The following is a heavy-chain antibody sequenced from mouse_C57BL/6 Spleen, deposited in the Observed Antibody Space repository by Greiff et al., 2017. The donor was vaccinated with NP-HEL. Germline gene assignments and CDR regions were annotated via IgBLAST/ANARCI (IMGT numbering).Heavy chain of an antibody. Sequence: EVQLQQSGPELVKPGASVKISCKASGYSFTGYYMNWVKQSPEKSLEWIGEINPSTGGTTYNQKFKAKATLTVDKSSSTAYMQLKSLTSEDSAVYYCARSGGYYDYFDYWGQGTTLTVSS. CDR1: GYSFTGYY. CDR3: ARSGGYYDYFDY. CDR2: INPSTGGT. J-gene: IGHJ2*01. D-gene: IGHD1-1*02. V-gene: IGHV1-42*01.